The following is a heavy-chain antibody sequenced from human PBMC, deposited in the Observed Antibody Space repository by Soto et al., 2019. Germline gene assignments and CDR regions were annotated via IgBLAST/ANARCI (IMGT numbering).Heavy chain of an antibody. CDR2: ISAYNGNT. D-gene: IGHD2-15*01. CDR1: GYTFTSYG. CDR3: ARLASCSGGSCYPLFDP. Sequence: ASVKVSCKASGYTFTSYGISWVRQAPGQGLEWMGWISAYNGNTNYAQKLQGRVTMTTDTSTSTAYMELRSLRSDDTAVYYCARLASCSGGSCYPLFDPWGKGILVTVSS. V-gene: IGHV1-18*01. J-gene: IGHJ5*02.